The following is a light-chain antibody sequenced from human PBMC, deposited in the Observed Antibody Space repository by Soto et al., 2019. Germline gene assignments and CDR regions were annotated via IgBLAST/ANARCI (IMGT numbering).Light chain of an antibody. Sequence: QSALTQPASVSGSPGQSITLSCTAAGSDVGTYNLVSRYQQHPGKAPKPVIYGVPKRPSGASNRFSGSKSGNTASLTISALQAEDEADYYCCSYTRSDTVVFGGGTKLTVL. CDR1: GSDVGTYNL. CDR3: CSYTRSDTVV. V-gene: IGLV2-23*02. CDR2: GVP. J-gene: IGLJ2*01.